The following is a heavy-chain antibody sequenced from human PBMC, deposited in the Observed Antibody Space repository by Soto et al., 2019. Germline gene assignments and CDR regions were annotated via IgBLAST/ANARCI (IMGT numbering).Heavy chain of an antibody. D-gene: IGHD6-13*01. J-gene: IGHJ4*02. CDR2: ISYDGSNK. V-gene: IGHV3-30-3*01. Sequence: GGSLRLSCSAAGFTFSSYAMHWVRQAPGKGLEWVAVISYDGSNKYYADSVKGRFTISRDNSKNTLYLQMNSLRAEDTAVYYCARDRADSSSWYTSYYFEYWGQGTLVTVSS. CDR3: ARDRADSSSWYTSYYFEY. CDR1: GFTFSSYA.